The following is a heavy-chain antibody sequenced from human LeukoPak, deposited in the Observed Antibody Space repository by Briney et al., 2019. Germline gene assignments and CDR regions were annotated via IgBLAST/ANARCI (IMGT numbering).Heavy chain of an antibody. CDR3: ARDDLATDYYDSSGPPNY. V-gene: IGHV1-46*01. Sequence: ASVKVSCKASGYTFTSYYMHWVRQAPGQGLEWMGIINPSGGSTSYARKFQGRVTMTRDTSTSTVYMELSSLRSEDTAVYYCARDDLATDYYDSSGPPNYWGQGTLVTVSS. CDR2: INPSGGST. J-gene: IGHJ4*02. CDR1: GYTFTSYY. D-gene: IGHD3-22*01.